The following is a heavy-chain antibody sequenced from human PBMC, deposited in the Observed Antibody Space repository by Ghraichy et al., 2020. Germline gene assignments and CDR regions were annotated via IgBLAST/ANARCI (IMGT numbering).Heavy chain of an antibody. D-gene: IGHD3-16*01. J-gene: IGHJ6*02. CDR1: GFTFSNYA. CDR2: SGGSDNSI. Sequence: GGSLRLSCAASGFTFSNYAMSWVRQAPGKGLEWVSRSGGSDNSIYYADSVKGRFTLSRDNSKSTLYLQMNSLRAEDTAVYYCGKEGDGYRRTYGMDVWGQGTMVTVSS. CDR3: GKEGDGYRRTYGMDV. V-gene: IGHV3-23*01.